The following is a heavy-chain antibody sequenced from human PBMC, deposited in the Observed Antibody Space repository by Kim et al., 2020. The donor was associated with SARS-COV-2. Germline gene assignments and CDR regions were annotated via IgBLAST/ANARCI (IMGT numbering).Heavy chain of an antibody. D-gene: IGHD3-10*01. V-gene: IGHV3-30*01. Sequence: VKGRFTISRDNSKNTLYLQMNSMRAGDTAVYYCARQYGSGKSYYYYGMDVWGQGTTVTVSS. CDR3: ARQYGSGKSYYYYGMDV. J-gene: IGHJ6*02.